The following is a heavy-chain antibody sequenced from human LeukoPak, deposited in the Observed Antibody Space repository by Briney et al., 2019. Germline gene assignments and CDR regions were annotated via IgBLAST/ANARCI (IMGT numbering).Heavy chain of an antibody. CDR1: GFTFGDYA. V-gene: IGHV3-49*03. CDR3: TEGHDSSGYYSDY. CDR2: IRSKAYGGTT. J-gene: IGHJ4*02. D-gene: IGHD3-22*01. Sequence: GGSLRPSCTASGFTFGDYAMSWFRQAPGKGLEWVGFIRSKAYGGTTEYAASVKGRFAISRDDSKSIAYLQMNSLKTEDTAVYYCTEGHDSSGYYSDYWGQGTLVTVSS.